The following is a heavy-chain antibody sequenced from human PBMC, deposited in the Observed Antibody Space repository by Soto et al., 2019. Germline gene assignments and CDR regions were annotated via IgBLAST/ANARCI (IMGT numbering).Heavy chain of an antibody. V-gene: IGHV4-31*03. Sequence: SETLSLTCSVSGGSINSGGYHWTWIRQHPEKGLEWIGYIYYRGNTYYNPSLRSRLTISVDTSKNQFSLNLTSVTAADTATYFCARDEHYDSNTWLEHWGLGTLVTVYS. CDR1: GGSINSGGYH. J-gene: IGHJ5*02. D-gene: IGHD3-22*01. CDR3: ARDEHYDSNTWLEH. CDR2: IYYRGNT.